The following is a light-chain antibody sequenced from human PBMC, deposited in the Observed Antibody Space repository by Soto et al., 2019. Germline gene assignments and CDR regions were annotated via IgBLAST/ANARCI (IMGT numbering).Light chain of an antibody. J-gene: IGKJ4*01. CDR3: QQYDSSVT. Sequence: PGERATLSCRASQSVSSSSLAWYQQKPGQAPRLLIYDASRRATGIPDRFSGSGSGTDFTLRISRLEPDDFAVYYCQQYDSSVTFGGGTNLEIK. V-gene: IGKV3-20*01. CDR2: DAS. CDR1: QSVSSSS.